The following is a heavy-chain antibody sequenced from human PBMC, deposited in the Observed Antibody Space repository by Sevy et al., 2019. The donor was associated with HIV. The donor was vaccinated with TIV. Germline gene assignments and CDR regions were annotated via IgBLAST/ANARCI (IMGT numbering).Heavy chain of an antibody. V-gene: IGHV5-51*01. D-gene: IGHD3-10*01. CDR1: GYRFTSYW. CDR3: ARPKYFGSGSYYVDY. J-gene: IGHJ4*02. CDR2: IYPDDSDT. Sequence: GESLKISCKGSGYRFTSYWIGWARQMPGKGLEWMGSIYPDDSDTRYSPSFQGQVTISADKSISTAYLQWSSLKASDTAMYYCARPKYFGSGSYYVDYWGQRTLVTVSS.